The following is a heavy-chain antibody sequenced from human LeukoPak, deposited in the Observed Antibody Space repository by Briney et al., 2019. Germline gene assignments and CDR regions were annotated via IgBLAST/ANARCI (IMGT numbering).Heavy chain of an antibody. CDR3: ARVGGWEPKLHGVTFDY. D-gene: IGHD1-26*01. J-gene: IGHJ4*02. V-gene: IGHV4-59*01. CDR1: GGSICRYY. CDR2: IYYTVST. Sequence: SETLSLTCTVSGGSICRYYWSCIRQPPGKRLERMWHIYYTVSTNYNDSLKSRVTMSADTSKNQFSLKLSSVTAADTAVYFCARVGGWEPKLHGVTFDYLGQGTLVTVSS.